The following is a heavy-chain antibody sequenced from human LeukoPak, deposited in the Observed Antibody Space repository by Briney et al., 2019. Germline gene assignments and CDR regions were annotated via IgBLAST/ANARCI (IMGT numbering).Heavy chain of an antibody. CDR1: GFXVSSNY. Sequence: GGSLRLSCAASGFXVSSNYMSWVRQAPGKGLEWVSVIYGGVNTVYADSVQGRFTISRDNSKNTLYLQMSSLRAEDTAMYYCAKSPKTGFLFDYWGKGTLVTVSS. D-gene: IGHD1-1*01. J-gene: IGHJ4*02. CDR3: AKSPKTGFLFDY. CDR2: IYGGVNT. V-gene: IGHV3-66*01.